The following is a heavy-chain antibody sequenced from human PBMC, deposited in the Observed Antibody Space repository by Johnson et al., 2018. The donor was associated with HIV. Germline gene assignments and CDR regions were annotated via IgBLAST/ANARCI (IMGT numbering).Heavy chain of an antibody. CDR3: TTDSRATTMITIEDAFDI. CDR1: GFTVSTNY. V-gene: IGHV3-66*01. D-gene: IGHD5-18*01. J-gene: IGHJ3*02. CDR2: IYRGGTT. Sequence: EVQLVESGGGLVQPGGSLRLSCAASGFTVSTNYLTWVRQAPGKGLEWVSLIYRGGTTYYADSVMGRFTISRDDSKNTLYLQMNSLKTEDTAMYYCTTDSRATTMITIEDAFDIWGQGTMVTVSS.